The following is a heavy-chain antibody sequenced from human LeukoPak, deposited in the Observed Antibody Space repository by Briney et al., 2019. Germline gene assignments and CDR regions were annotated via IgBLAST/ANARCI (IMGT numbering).Heavy chain of an antibody. J-gene: IGHJ4*02. CDR1: GFTFSSYA. CDR2: ISGSGGST. D-gene: IGHD5-18*01. V-gene: IGHV3-23*01. CDR3: AVLEGGYSYGYYGY. Sequence: PGGSLRLSCAASGFTFSSYAMSWVRQAPGKGLEWVSAISGSGGSTYYADSVKGRFTISRDNSKNTLYLQMNSLRAEDTAVYYCAVLEGGYSYGYYGYWGQGTLVTVSS.